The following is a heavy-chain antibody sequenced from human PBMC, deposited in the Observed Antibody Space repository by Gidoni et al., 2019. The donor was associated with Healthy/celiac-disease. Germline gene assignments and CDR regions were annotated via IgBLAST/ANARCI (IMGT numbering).Heavy chain of an antibody. CDR3: ARKDYVWGSLD. V-gene: IGHV3-48*03. CDR2: ISSSGSTI. Sequence: VCPSGPASEITFSSYEMNWVRQAPGKGLEWVSYISSSGSTIYYADSVKGRFTISRDNAKNSLYLQMNSLRAEDTAVYYCARKDYVWGSLDWGQGTLVTVSS. D-gene: IGHD3-16*01. J-gene: IGHJ4*02. CDR1: EITFSSYE.